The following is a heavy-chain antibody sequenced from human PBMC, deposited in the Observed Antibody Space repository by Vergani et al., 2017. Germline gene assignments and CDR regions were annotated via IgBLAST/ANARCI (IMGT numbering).Heavy chain of an antibody. CDR3: ARDTFXFDSENYDDVFDS. Sequence: QVQLQESGPGLVKPSETLSLTCTVSGGSISSYYWSWIRQPPGKGLEWIGYIYYSGSTNYNPSLKSRVTISVDTSKNQFSLKLSSVTAADTAVYYCARDTFXFDSENYDDVFDSWGQGTMVIVSS. D-gene: IGHD3-16*01. CDR2: IYYSGST. CDR1: GGSISSYY. V-gene: IGHV4-59*01. J-gene: IGHJ3*02.